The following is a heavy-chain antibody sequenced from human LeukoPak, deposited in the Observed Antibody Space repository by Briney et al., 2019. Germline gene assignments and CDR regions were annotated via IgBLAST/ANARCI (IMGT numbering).Heavy chain of an antibody. Sequence: ASVKVSCKASGYTFSDYFMHWVPQAPGQGLEWMGWLSPEGGDTHYAQRFQGRVTMTRDTTISTAYMELTSLSSDDTAVYYCARNYGHNSKYFDFWGQGTLVTVSS. J-gene: IGHJ4*02. CDR3: ARNYGHNSKYFDF. CDR1: GYTFSDYF. V-gene: IGHV1-2*02. D-gene: IGHD4-17*01. CDR2: LSPEGGDT.